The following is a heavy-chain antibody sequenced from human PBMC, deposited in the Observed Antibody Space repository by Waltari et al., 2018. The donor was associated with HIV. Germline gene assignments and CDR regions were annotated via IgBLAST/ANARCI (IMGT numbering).Heavy chain of an antibody. CDR1: GFTFSSYE. CDR2: ISDSGSTR. V-gene: IGHV3-48*03. CDR3: AATRYYYDSSGR. J-gene: IGHJ4*02. Sequence: EVQVVESGGGLVPPGGSLRLSCAASGFTFSSYEMNWVRQAQGKWLEWLSYISDSGSTRYYSDSVKGRFTISRDNSKNSLYLQMNSLRADDTAVYYCAATRYYYDSSGRWGQGTLVTVSS. D-gene: IGHD3-22*01.